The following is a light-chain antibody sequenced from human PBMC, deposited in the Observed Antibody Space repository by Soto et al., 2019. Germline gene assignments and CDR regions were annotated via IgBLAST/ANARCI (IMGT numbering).Light chain of an antibody. CDR2: VAA. Sequence: DIRMTQSPSSLSASVGDRVTITCRASQSISSFVNWYQQKPGKAPKLLIYVAASLHTGVPSRFSGSGSGTVFTLTITNLQPEDFATYYCQQTYSTPPTTFGQGTRLEIK. CDR1: QSISSF. CDR3: QQTYSTPPTT. J-gene: IGKJ5*01. V-gene: IGKV1-39*01.